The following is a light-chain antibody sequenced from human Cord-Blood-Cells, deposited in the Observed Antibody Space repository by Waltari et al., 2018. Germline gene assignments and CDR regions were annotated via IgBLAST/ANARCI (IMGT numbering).Light chain of an antibody. CDR1: QSVLYSSNNKNY. CDR2: CAS. Sequence: DIVMTQSPASLAVSLGERATINCKSSQSVLYSSNNKNYLAWYQQNPGQPPKLLVYCASTREAGVPDLFSGSGSGTDFTLTISSLQAEDVAVYYCQQYLSTPPTCGQGTKVEIK. V-gene: IGKV4-1*01. CDR3: QQYLSTPPT. J-gene: IGKJ1*01.